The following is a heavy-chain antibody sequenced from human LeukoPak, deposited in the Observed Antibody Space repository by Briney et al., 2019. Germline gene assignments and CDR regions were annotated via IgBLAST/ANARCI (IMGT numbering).Heavy chain of an antibody. V-gene: IGHV4-39*01. Sequence: SETLSLACTVSGGSISSSTYYWGWIRQPPGKGLEWIGSIYYSGSTYYNPSLKSRVTMSVDTSRNQFSLKLSSVTAADTAMYYCARHYGPWGQGTLVTVSS. CDR1: GGSISSSTYY. CDR3: ARHYGP. J-gene: IGHJ5*02. CDR2: IYYSGST. D-gene: IGHD3-10*01.